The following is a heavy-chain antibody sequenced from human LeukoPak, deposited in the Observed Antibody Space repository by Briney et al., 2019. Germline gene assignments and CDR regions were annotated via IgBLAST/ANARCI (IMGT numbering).Heavy chain of an antibody. J-gene: IGHJ3*02. CDR2: ISSSNGYI. D-gene: IGHD3-10*01. Sequence: NPGGSLRLSCAASGFTFSSYSMNWVRQAPGKGLEWVSSISSSNGYIYYADSVKGRFTISRDNAKNSLYLQMNSLRAEDTAVYYCAKHYYGSGSYPDAFDIWGQGTMVTVSS. CDR1: GFTFSSYS. V-gene: IGHV3-21*04. CDR3: AKHYYGSGSYPDAFDI.